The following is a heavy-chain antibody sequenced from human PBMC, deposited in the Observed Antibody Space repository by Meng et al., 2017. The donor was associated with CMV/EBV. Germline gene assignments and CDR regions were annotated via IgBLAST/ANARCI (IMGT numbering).Heavy chain of an antibody. J-gene: IGHJ4*02. CDR1: GFTFSSYA. CDR2: ISGSGGST. CDR3: AKGLWLYSGIATRGY. V-gene: IGHV3-23*01. Sequence: GESLKISCAASGFTFSSYAMSWVRQAPGKGLEWVSAISGSGGSTYYADSVKGRFTISRDNSKNTLYLQMNSLRAEDTAVYYCAKGLWLYSGIATRGYWGQGTLVTVSS. D-gene: IGHD1-26*01.